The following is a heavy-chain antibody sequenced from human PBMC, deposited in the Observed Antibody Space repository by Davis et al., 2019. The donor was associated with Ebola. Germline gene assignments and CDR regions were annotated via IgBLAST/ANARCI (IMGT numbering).Heavy chain of an antibody. J-gene: IGHJ4*02. Sequence: PGGSLRLSCEASGFSVSDNYMNWVRQAPGKGLEWVSVIYDQSTAYADSVRGRFIISRDKSNNTLYLEMNSLRVDDTAVYYCATTQWLREFDNWGQGTLVTVSS. CDR3: ATTQWLREFDN. CDR2: IYDQST. CDR1: GFSVSDNY. D-gene: IGHD6-19*01. V-gene: IGHV3-53*05.